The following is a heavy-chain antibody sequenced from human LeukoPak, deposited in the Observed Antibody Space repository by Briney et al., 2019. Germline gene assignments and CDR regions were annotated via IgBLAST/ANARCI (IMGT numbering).Heavy chain of an antibody. V-gene: IGHV4-59*01. CDR3: GRGYNTGWYVDY. CDR2: ISYSGST. J-gene: IGHJ4*02. CDR1: GGSISSYY. D-gene: IGHD6-19*01. Sequence: PSETLSLTCTVSGGSISSYYWSWIRQPPGKGLEWIGYISYSGSTNYNPSLKSRVTISVDTSKNQFSPKLSSVTAADTAVYYCGRGYNTGWYVDYWGQGTPVTVSS.